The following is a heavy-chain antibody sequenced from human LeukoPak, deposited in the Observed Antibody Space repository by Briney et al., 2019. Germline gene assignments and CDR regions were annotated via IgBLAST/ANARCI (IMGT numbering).Heavy chain of an antibody. CDR1: GGSISSSSYY. J-gene: IGHJ4*02. Sequence: SETLSLTCIVSGGSISSSSYYWSWIRQPPGKGLEWIGYIYYSGSTYYNPSLKSRVTISVDTSKNQFSLKLSSVTAADTAVYYCARVLGGSGTHDFDYWGQGTLVTVSS. CDR2: IYYSGST. D-gene: IGHD3-10*01. CDR3: ARVLGGSGTHDFDY. V-gene: IGHV4-31*03.